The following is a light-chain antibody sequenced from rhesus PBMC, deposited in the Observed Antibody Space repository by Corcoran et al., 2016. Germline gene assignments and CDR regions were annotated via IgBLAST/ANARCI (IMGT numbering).Light chain of an antibody. CDR2: TAS. CDR1: ENVNNY. J-gene: IGKJ3*01. V-gene: IGKV1-74*01. CDR3: QHSYGTPFT. Sequence: DIQMTQSPSSLSASVGDRVTITCRASENVNNYLHWYQQKPGNAPKLLFYTASTLQSGVPSRFSGRVSGTAFTLTISSLQPEDFATYYCQHSYGTPFTFGPGTKLDIK.